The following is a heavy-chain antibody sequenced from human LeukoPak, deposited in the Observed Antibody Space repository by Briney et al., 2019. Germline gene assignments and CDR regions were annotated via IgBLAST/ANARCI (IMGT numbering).Heavy chain of an antibody. CDR2: IGLDSNFI. D-gene: IGHD3-3*02. J-gene: IGHJ3*02. Sequence: PGGSLRLSCVASGFTFSTYNMAWVRQTPGKGLEWLSFIGLDSNFITYTDSVRGRFTVSRDNARNSLYLQMSSLSGEDTAVYYCARDLALTVRALDIWGPGTTVTVSS. V-gene: IGHV3-48*01. CDR1: GFTFSTYN. CDR3: ARDLALTVRALDI.